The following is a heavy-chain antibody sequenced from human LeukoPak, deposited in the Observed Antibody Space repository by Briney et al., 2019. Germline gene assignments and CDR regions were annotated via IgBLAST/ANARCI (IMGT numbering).Heavy chain of an antibody. CDR3: ARGDTYYYDSSGYKNLDY. CDR2: IYSGGST. D-gene: IGHD3-22*01. CDR1: GFTVSSNY. J-gene: IGHJ4*02. Sequence: GGSLRLSCAASGFTVSSNYMSWVRQAPGKGLEWVSVIYSGGSTYYADSVKGRFTISRDNSKNTLYLQMNSLRAEDTAVYYCARGDTYYYDSSGYKNLDYWGQGTLVTVSS. V-gene: IGHV3-66*01.